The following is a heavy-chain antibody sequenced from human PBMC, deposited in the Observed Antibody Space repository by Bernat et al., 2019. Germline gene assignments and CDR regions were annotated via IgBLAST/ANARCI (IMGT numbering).Heavy chain of an antibody. J-gene: IGHJ4*02. CDR1: GLTFSDST. D-gene: IGHD3-10*01. V-gene: IGHV3-73*01. Sequence: EVQLAESGGGLVQPGGSLKLSCAASGLTFSDSTMQWGRQASGKGLEWVGRVRTKANGFATSYAASVKGRFTISRDDSKNTAYLQMNSLKIEDTAVYYCTRSGALAEQTFDYWGEGTLVTVSS. CDR2: VRTKANGFAT. CDR3: TRSGALAEQTFDY.